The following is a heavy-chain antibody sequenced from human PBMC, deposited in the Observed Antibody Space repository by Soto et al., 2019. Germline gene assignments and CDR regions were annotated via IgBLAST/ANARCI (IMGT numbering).Heavy chain of an antibody. CDR3: ARDGKYYYYGMDV. CDR1: GGSISRGGYY. V-gene: IGHV4-31*03. CDR2: IYYSGRT. J-gene: IGHJ6*02. Sequence: QVQLQESGPGLVKPSQTLSLTCTVSGGSISRGGYYWSWIRQHPGKGLEWIGYIYYSGRTYYNPSLKSRVTISVDTSKNQFSLKLSSVTAADTAVYYCARDGKYYYYGMDVWGQGTTVTVSS.